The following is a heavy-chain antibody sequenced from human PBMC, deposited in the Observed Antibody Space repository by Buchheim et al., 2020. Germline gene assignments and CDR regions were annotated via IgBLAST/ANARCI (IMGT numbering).Heavy chain of an antibody. Sequence: QVQLVQSGAEVKKPGSSVKVSCKASGGTFSSYTISWVRQAPGQGLEWMGRIIHILGIANYAQKIKGRVTITADKSTSKAYMELSILISEDTAVYYCAGGTKTLHDYWGQGTL. V-gene: IGHV1-69*02. CDR1: GGTFSSYT. CDR3: AGGTKTLHDY. D-gene: IGHD1-1*01. CDR2: IIHILGIA. J-gene: IGHJ4*02.